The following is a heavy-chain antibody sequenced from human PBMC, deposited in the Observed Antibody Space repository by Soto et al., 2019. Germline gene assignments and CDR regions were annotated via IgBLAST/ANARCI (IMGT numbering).Heavy chain of an antibody. J-gene: IGHJ4*02. V-gene: IGHV3-23*01. CDR3: AKISSVSATIY. D-gene: IGHD5-12*01. Sequence: RQAPGKGLDWVSSISASGGGTYYADSVKGRFTISRDNSKNTLYLQMDSLRAEDTAVYYCAKISSVSATIYWGQGTLVTVSS. CDR2: ISASGGGT.